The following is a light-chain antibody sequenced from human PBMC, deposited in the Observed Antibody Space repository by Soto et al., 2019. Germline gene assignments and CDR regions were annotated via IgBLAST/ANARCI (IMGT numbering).Light chain of an antibody. CDR1: QSLGYTDGHTY. CDR3: MQGAHWPLT. J-gene: IGKJ4*01. Sequence: DVVMTQSPLSMPVTLGQPASLSCRSSQSLGYTDGHTYLSWSQQRPGQSPGRLIYKVSSRDSGVPDRFSGSGSGTDFTLKISRVEAEDVGIYYCMQGAHWPLTVGGGTKVDIK. CDR2: KVS. V-gene: IGKV2-30*01.